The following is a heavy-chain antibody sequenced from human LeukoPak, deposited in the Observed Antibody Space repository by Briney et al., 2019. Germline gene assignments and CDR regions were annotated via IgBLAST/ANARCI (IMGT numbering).Heavy chain of an antibody. V-gene: IGHV3-23*01. CDR1: GFTFSSYG. D-gene: IGHD2-15*01. CDR3: AKGPKDGCHSI. CDR2: ISGSGGST. Sequence: GGSLRLSCATSGFTFSSYGMSWVRQAPGKGLEWVSAISGSGGSTYYADSVKGRLTISRDNSKNTLYLQMNSLRAEDTAVYYCAKGPKDGCHSIWGQGSLVTVSS. J-gene: IGHJ4*02.